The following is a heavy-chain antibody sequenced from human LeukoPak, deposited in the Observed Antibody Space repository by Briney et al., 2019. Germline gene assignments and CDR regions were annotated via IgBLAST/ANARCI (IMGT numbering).Heavy chain of an antibody. J-gene: IGHJ5*02. Sequence: ASVKVSCKASGYTFTGYYMHWVRQAPGQGLEWMGWINPNSGGTNYAQKFQGWVTMTRDTSISTAYMELSRLRSDDTAVYYCARVNSSSWYNWFDPWGQGTLVTVSS. CDR3: ARVNSSSWYNWFDP. CDR2: INPNSGGT. V-gene: IGHV1-2*04. CDR1: GYTFTGYY. D-gene: IGHD6-13*01.